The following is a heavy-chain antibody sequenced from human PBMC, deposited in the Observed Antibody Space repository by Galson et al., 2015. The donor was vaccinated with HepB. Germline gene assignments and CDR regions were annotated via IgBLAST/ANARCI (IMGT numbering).Heavy chain of an antibody. CDR3: AREEAVLGSSSWYGY. Sequence: SVKVSCKASGGTFSSYAISWVRQAPGQGLEWMGGIIPIFGTANYAQKFQGRVTITADKSTSTAYMELSSLRSEDTAVYYCAREEAVLGSSSWYGYWGQGTLVTVSS. D-gene: IGHD6-13*01. V-gene: IGHV1-69*06. CDR1: GGTFSSYA. CDR2: IIPIFGTA. J-gene: IGHJ4*02.